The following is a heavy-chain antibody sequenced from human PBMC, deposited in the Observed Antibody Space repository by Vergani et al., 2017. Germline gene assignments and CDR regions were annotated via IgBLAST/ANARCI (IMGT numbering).Heavy chain of an antibody. CDR1: GVSIGSNSYY. V-gene: IGHV4-39*01. Sequence: QLQLQESGPGLVKPSETLSLTCTVSGVSIGSNSYYWGWIRQPPGKGLEWIGTIYYTGTTYYNEAHKSRLTISVDTSKNQFSLKLSSVTAADTAVYYCARGKKGGWYEGDYWGQGTLVTVSS. CDR3: ARGKKGGWYEGDY. D-gene: IGHD6-19*01. CDR2: IYYTGTT. J-gene: IGHJ4*02.